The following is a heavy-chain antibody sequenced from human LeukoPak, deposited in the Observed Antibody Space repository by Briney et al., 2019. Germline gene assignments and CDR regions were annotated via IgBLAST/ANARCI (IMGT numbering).Heavy chain of an antibody. CDR3: ARDRRALRFLEWLLGGWFDP. Sequence: SETLSLTCTVSGGSIRSSYYYWGWIRQPPGKGLEWIGSIYDSGSTYYNPSLKSRVTISVDTSKNQFSLKLNSVTAADTAVYYCARDRRALRFLEWLLGGWFDPWGQGTLVTVSS. J-gene: IGHJ5*02. D-gene: IGHD3-3*01. V-gene: IGHV4-39*02. CDR1: GGSIRSSYYY. CDR2: IYDSGST.